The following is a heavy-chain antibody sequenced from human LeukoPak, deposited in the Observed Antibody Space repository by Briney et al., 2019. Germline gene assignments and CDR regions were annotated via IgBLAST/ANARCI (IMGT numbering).Heavy chain of an antibody. CDR3: ASFGVAGTVYFDY. Sequence: ASAKVSCRASGYTFTGYYMHWVRQAPGQGLEWMGRINPNSGGTNYAQKFQGRVTMTRDTSISTAYMELSRLRSDDTAVYYCASFGVAGTVYFDYWGQGTLVTVSS. V-gene: IGHV1-2*06. J-gene: IGHJ4*02. CDR2: INPNSGGT. D-gene: IGHD6-19*01. CDR1: GYTFTGYY.